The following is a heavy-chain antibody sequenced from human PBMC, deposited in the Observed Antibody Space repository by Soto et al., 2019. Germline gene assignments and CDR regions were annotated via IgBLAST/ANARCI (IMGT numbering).Heavy chain of an antibody. CDR2: IGIAGDT. D-gene: IGHD3-22*01. J-gene: IGHJ6*02. V-gene: IGHV3-13*04. CDR1: GFTFSSYD. Sequence: EVQLVESGGGLVQPGGSLRLSCAASGFTFSSYDMQWVRQATVKGLEWVSAIGIAGDTYYPGSVKGRFTISRENAKNSLYLQMSSLRAGDTAVYYCARSPPGGYHYYYGMDVWGQGTTVTVSS. CDR3: ARSPPGGYHYYYGMDV.